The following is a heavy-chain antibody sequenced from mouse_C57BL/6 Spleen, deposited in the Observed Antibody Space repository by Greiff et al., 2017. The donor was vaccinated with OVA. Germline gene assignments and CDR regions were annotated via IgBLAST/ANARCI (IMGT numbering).Heavy chain of an antibody. CDR3: ARGTTVGDWYFDV. CDR1: GYTFTSYW. CDR2: INPSNGGT. J-gene: IGHJ1*03. V-gene: IGHV1-53*01. D-gene: IGHD1-1*01. Sequence: QVQLKESGTELVKPGASVKLSCKASGYTFTSYWMHWVKQRPGQGLEWIGNINPSNGGTNYNEKFKSKATLTVDKSSSTAYMQLSSLTSEDSAVYYCARGTTVGDWYFDVWGTGTTVTVSS.